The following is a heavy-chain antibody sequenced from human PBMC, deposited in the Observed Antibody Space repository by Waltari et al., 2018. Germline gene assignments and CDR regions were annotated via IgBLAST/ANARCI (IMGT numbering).Heavy chain of an antibody. V-gene: IGHV4-39*01. CDR3: ARWAVAGYYFDY. D-gene: IGHD6-19*01. J-gene: IGHJ4*02. CDR2: IYYSGST. CDR1: GGSISSSSYY. Sequence: QLQLQESGPGLVKPSETLSLTCTVSGGSISSSSYYWGWTRQPPGKGLEWIGSIYYSGSTYYNPSLKSRVTISVYTSKNQFSLKLSSVTAADTAVYYCARWAVAGYYFDYWGQGTLVTVSS.